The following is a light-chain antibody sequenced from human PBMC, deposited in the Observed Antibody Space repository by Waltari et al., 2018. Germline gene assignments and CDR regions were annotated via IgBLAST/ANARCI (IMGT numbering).Light chain of an antibody. J-gene: IGKJ4*01. Sequence: IVMTQSPATLSVSPGERATLSCRAGQRGSGNLAWYQQQPGQAPRLLIYGASTRDTGIPARFSGSGSGTEFTLTISSLQSEDFAVYYCQQYNNWPRTFGGGTKVEIK. CDR3: QQYNNWPRT. CDR2: GAS. CDR1: QRGSGN. V-gene: IGKV3-15*01.